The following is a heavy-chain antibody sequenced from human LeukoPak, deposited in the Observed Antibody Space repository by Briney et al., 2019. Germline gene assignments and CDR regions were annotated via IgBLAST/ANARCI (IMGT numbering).Heavy chain of an antibody. CDR2: ISAYNGNT. D-gene: IGHD6-19*01. CDR1: GYTFTTYG. V-gene: IGHV1-18*01. J-gene: IGHJ4*02. CDR3: ARASVAADYFDY. Sequence: ASVKVSCKASGYTFTTYGFSWVRQAPGQGLEWMGWISAYNGNTNYAQKLQGRVTMTTDTSTSTAYMELRSLRSDDTAVYYCARASVAADYFDYWGQGTLVTVSS.